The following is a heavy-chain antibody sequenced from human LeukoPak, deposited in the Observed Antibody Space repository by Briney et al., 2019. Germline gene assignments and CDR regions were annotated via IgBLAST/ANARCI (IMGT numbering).Heavy chain of an antibody. D-gene: IGHD1-26*01. J-gene: IGHJ4*02. CDR1: GYTFTGYG. Sequence: ASVKVSCKASGYTFTGYGISWVRQAPGQGLEWMGWISAYNGNTNYAQKLQGRVTMTTDTSTSTAYMELRSLRSDDTAGYYCARGPAFYSGGYQVPFDYWGQGTLVTVSS. CDR2: ISAYNGNT. CDR3: ARGPAFYSGGYQVPFDY. V-gene: IGHV1-18*01.